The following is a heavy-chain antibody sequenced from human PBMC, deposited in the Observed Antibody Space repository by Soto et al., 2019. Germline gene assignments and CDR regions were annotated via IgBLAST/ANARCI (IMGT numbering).Heavy chain of an antibody. J-gene: IGHJ4*02. CDR2: ISAYNGNT. CDR1: GYTFTSYG. V-gene: IGHV1-18*01. D-gene: IGHD1-26*01. CDR3: ARWDRWELLEFGGYYFDY. Sequence: ASVKVSCKASGYTFTSYGISWVRQAPGQGLEWMGWISAYNGNTNYAQKLQGRVTMTTDTSTSTAYMELRSLRSDDTAVYYGARWDRWELLEFGGYYFDYWGQGTLVTVSS.